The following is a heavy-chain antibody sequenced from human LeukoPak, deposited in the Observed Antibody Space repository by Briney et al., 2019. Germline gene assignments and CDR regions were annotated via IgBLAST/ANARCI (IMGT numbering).Heavy chain of an antibody. J-gene: IGHJ4*02. D-gene: IGHD1-1*01. CDR1: GFTFSNAW. V-gene: IGHV3-15*01. CDR2: IKNKADGGTT. CDR3: TTHDPINRS. Sequence: GGSLRLSCAASGFTFSNAWMSWVREAPGKGLEWVGRIKNKADGGTTDYAAPVKGRFTISRDDSKNTLYLQMNSLKTEDTAMYYCTTHDPINRSWGQGTLVTVSS.